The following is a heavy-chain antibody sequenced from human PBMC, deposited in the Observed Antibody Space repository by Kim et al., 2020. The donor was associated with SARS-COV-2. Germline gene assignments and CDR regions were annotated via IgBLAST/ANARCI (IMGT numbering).Heavy chain of an antibody. J-gene: IGHJ5*02. CDR1: GGTFSSYA. D-gene: IGHD3-10*01. V-gene: IGHV1-69*06. Sequence: SVKVSCKASGGTFSSYAISWVRQAPGQGLEWMGGIIPIFGTANYAQKFQGRVTITADKSTSTAYMELSSLRSEDTAVYYCALAGITMVRGVIMNNWFDPWGQGTLVTVSS. CDR3: ALAGITMVRGVIMNNWFDP. CDR2: IIPIFGTA.